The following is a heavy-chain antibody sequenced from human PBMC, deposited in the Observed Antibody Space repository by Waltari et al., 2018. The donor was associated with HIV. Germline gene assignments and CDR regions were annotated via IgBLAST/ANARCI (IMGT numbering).Heavy chain of an antibody. J-gene: IGHJ6*02. CDR3: AKELRSGYSYYYYGMDV. D-gene: IGHD2-15*01. V-gene: IGHV3-30*02. CDR2: IRYDGNTK. Sequence: GLEWVTFIRYDGNTKYYADSVKGRFTISRDNSKNTLHLQMSSLRAEDTAVYYCAKELRSGYSYYYYGMDVWGQGTTVTVSS.